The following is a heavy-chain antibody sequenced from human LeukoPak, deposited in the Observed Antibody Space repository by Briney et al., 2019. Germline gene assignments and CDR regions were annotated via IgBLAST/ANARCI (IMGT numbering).Heavy chain of an antibody. CDR2: INHSGST. J-gene: IGHJ5*02. CDR1: GGSFSTYY. Sequence: PAETLSLTCALYGGSFSTYYWSSVRQPPGKGLEWIGEINHSGSTKYNPPLKSRVPLSLDTSKNQFSLRLTSVTAAETAVYYCAKSLYCGGDCSWGQGTLVTVSS. CDR3: AKSLYCGGDCS. V-gene: IGHV4-34*01. D-gene: IGHD2-21*02.